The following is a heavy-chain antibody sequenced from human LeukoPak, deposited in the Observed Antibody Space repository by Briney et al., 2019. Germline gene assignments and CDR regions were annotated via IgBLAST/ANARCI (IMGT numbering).Heavy chain of an antibody. CDR2: INPNSGGT. V-gene: IGHV1-2*06. D-gene: IGHD3-9*01. Sequence: GASSKVSCKASGYTFTGYYMHWVRQVPGHALEWMGRINPNSGGTNYAQKSQGRVAMTRDTSISTAYMELSRLRSDDMAVYYCARSPGPVYFDWLPRVDYFDYWGQGTLVTVSS. J-gene: IGHJ4*02. CDR1: GYTFTGYY. CDR3: ARSPGPVYFDWLPRVDYFDY.